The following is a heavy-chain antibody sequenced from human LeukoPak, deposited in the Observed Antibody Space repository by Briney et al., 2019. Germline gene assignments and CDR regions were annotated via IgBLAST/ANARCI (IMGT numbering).Heavy chain of an antibody. J-gene: IGHJ3*02. CDR2: IYYSGST. V-gene: IGHV4-59*08. D-gene: IGHD2-15*01. Sequence: SETLSLTCTVSGGSISSYYWSWIRQPPGKGLEWIGYIYYSGSTNYNPSLKSRVTLSVDTSKNQFSLKLSSVTAADTAVYYCASNLLGAFDIWGQGTMVTVSS. CDR3: ASNLLGAFDI. CDR1: GGSISSYY.